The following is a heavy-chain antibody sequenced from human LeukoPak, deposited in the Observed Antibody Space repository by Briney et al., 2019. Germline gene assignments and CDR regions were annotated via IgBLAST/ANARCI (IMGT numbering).Heavy chain of an antibody. CDR3: TTDRLLWFGESRFDY. CDR1: GFTFSSYG. V-gene: IGHV3-15*01. D-gene: IGHD3-10*01. J-gene: IGHJ4*02. Sequence: GGSLRLSCAASGFTFSSYGMSWVRQAPGKGLEWVGRIKSKTDGGTTDYAAPVKGRFTISRDDSKNTLYLQMNSLKTEDTAVYYCTTDRLLWFGESRFDYWGQGTLVTVSS. CDR2: IKSKTDGGTT.